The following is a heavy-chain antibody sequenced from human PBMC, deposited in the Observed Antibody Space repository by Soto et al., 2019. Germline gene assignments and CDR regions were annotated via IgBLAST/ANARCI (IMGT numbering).Heavy chain of an antibody. D-gene: IGHD6-13*01. Sequence: PSETLSLTCTVSGGSISSSSYYWGWIRQPPGKGLEWIGSIYYSGSTYYNPSLKSRVTISVDTSKNQFSLKLSSVTAADTAVYYCARHSSIVGAAAVKGWFDPWGQGTLVTVAS. CDR2: IYYSGST. J-gene: IGHJ5*02. CDR1: GGSISSSSYY. V-gene: IGHV4-39*01. CDR3: ARHSSIVGAAAVKGWFDP.